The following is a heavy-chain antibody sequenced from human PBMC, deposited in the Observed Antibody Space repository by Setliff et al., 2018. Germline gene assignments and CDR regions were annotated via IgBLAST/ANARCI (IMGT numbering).Heavy chain of an antibody. CDR2: IKGQTDGGTT. Sequence: GGSLRLSCAASGFTFSDYYMNWVRQAPGKGLEWVGRIKGQTDGGTTDYAAPVKGRFSISRDDSKNTVYLQMNSLKTEDTAVYYCTTGYISGYYIGHWGLGTLVTVSS. D-gene: IGHD6-19*01. CDR3: TTGYISGYYIGH. J-gene: IGHJ4*02. V-gene: IGHV3-15*01. CDR1: GFTFSDYY.